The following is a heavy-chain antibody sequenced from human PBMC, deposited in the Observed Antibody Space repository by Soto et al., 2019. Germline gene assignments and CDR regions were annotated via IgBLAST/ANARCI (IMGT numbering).Heavy chain of an antibody. J-gene: IGHJ4*02. D-gene: IGHD2-21*02. CDR3: ARDLRGGGDQPFAY. V-gene: IGHV3-72*01. CDR2: TRNKANTYTT. Sequence: PGGSLRLSCAASGFTFSDHYMDWVRQAPGKGLEWVGRTRNKANTYTTEYAASVKGRFTISRDDSKNSLYLQMNSLKTEDTAVYYCARDLRGGGDQPFAYWGQGTLVTVSS. CDR1: GFTFSDHY.